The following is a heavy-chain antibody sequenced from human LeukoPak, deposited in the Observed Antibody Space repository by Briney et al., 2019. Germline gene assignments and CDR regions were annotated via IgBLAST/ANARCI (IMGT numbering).Heavy chain of an antibody. J-gene: IGHJ4*02. CDR1: GFTFSSYT. CDR3: ARDSGAAASTVFDY. CDR2: ISYDGSNK. V-gene: IGHV3-30*04. D-gene: IGHD6-13*01. Sequence: GGSLRLSCAASGFTFSSYTMHWVRQAPGKGLEWVAVISYDGSNKYYADSVKGRFTISRDNSKNTLYLQMNSLRAEDTAVYYCARDSGAAASTVFDYWGQGTLVTVSS.